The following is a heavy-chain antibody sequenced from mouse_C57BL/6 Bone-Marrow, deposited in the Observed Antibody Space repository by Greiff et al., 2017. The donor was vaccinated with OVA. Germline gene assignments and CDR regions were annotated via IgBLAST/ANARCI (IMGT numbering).Heavy chain of an antibody. CDR2: ISNGGGST. V-gene: IGHV5-12*01. CDR1: GFTFSDYY. J-gene: IGHJ3*01. D-gene: IGHD2-5*01. CDR3: ARPYSNYPAWFAY. Sequence: EVQLVESGGGLVQPGGSLKLSCAASGFTFSDYYMYWVRQTPEKRLEWVAYISNGGGSTYYPDTVKGRFTISRDNAKNTLYLQMSRLKSEDTAMYYCARPYSNYPAWFAYWGQGILVTVSA.